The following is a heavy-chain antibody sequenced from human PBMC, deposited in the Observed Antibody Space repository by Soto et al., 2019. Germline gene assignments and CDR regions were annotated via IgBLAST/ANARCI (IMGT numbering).Heavy chain of an antibody. CDR3: VRQAKLTTVTANVGYYYGLDV. Sequence: DVQLVESGGGLIQPGGSLRLSCVASGLTVSGKKYVAWVRQAPGKGPEWVSVMSGSGSGTYYADSVKGRFTISRDNSKNTLYLQMNSLRAEDTAVYYCVRQAKLTTVTANVGYYYGLDVWGQGTTVTVSS. J-gene: IGHJ6*02. CDR2: MSGSGSGT. CDR1: GLTVSGKKY. D-gene: IGHD4-4*01. V-gene: IGHV3-23*04.